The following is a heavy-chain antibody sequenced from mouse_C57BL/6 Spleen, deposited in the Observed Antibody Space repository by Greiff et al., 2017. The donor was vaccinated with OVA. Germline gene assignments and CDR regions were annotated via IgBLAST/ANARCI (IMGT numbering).Heavy chain of an antibody. CDR1: GYSFTDYN. D-gene: IGHD2-4*01. Sequence: RVESGASVKISCKASGYSFTDYNMNWVKQSNGKSLEWIGVINPNYGTTSYNQKFKGKATLTVDQSSSTAYMQLNSLTSEDSAVYYCARSGRYDSHFDYWGQGTTLTVSS. V-gene: IGHV1-39*01. CDR2: INPNYGTT. CDR3: ARSGRYDSHFDY. J-gene: IGHJ2*01.